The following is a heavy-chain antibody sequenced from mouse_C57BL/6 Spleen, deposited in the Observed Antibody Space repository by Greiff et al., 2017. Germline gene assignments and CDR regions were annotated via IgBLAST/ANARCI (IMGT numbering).Heavy chain of an antibody. CDR2: IYWDDDK. V-gene: IGHV8-12*01. CDR3: ARSPIYYDYDGGYAMDY. D-gene: IGHD2-4*01. J-gene: IGHJ4*01. Sequence: LQQSGPGILQSSQTLSLTCSFSGFSLSTSGMGVSWIRQPSGKGLEWLAHIYWDDDKRYNPSLKSRLTISKDTSRNQVFLKITSVDTADTATYYCARSPIYYDYDGGYAMDYWGQGTSVTVSS. CDR1: GFSLSTSGMG.